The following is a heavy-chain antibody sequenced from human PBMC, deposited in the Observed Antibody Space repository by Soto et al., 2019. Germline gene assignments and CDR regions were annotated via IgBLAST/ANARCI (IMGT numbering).Heavy chain of an antibody. CDR3: AREPGDYGGFD. J-gene: IGHJ4*02. CDR1: GGSISSYY. V-gene: IGHV4-59*01. CDR2: IYYSGST. D-gene: IGHD4-17*01. Sequence: SETLSLTCTVSGGSISSYYWSWIRQPPGKGLEWIGYIYYSGSTNYNPSLKSRVTIAVDTSKNQFSLKLSSVTAADTAVYYCAREPGDYGGFDWGQGTLVTVSS.